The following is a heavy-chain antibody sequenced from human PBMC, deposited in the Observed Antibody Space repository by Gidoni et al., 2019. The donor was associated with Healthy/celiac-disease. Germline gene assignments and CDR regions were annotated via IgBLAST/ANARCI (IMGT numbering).Heavy chain of an antibody. D-gene: IGHD3-22*01. CDR1: GFTFSSYS. V-gene: IGHV3-21*01. CDR3: AREMYYYDSSGSDY. Sequence: EVQLVESGGGLVKPGGSLRLSCAASGFTFSSYSMNWVRQAPGKGLEGVSSISSSSSYIYYADSVKGRFTISRDNAKNSLYLQMNSLRAEDTAVYYCAREMYYYDSSGSDYWGQGTLVTVSS. CDR2: ISSSSSYI. J-gene: IGHJ4*02.